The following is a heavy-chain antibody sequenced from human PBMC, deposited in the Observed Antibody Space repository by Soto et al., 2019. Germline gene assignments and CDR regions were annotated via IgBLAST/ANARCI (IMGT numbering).Heavy chain of an antibody. CDR1: GFTFSSYS. CDR3: ARERAVAARPGDWFDP. V-gene: IGHV3-48*02. CDR2: ISSSSSTI. J-gene: IGHJ5*02. Sequence: EVQLVESGGGLVQPGGSLRLSCAASGFTFSSYSMNWVRQAPGKGLEWVSYISSSSSTIYYADSVKGRFTISRDNAKNSLYLQMNSLRDEDTAVYYCARERAVAARPGDWFDPWGQGTLVTVSS. D-gene: IGHD6-6*01.